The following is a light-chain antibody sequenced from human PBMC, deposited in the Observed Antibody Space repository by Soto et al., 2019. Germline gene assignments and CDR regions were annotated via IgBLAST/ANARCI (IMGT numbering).Light chain of an antibody. V-gene: IGLV2-8*01. J-gene: IGLJ1*01. Sequence: QSVLTQPPSASGSPGQSVTISCTGTSSDVGGYNYVSWYQQHPGKAPKLMIYEVTKRPSGVPDRFSGSKSGNTASLTVSGLQAEDEADYFCCSHAGDNTYVFGTGTEVTVL. CDR1: SSDVGGYNY. CDR2: EVT. CDR3: CSHAGDNTYV.